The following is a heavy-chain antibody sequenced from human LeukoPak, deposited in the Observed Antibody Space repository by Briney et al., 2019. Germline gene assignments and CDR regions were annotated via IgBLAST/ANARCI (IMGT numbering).Heavy chain of an antibody. J-gene: IGHJ5*02. CDR1: GYTFTSYD. V-gene: IGHV1-8*03. D-gene: IGHD2-15*01. CDR2: MNPNSGNT. Sequence: GASVKVSCKASGYTFTSYDINWVRQATGQGLEWMGWMNPNSGNTGYAQKFQGRVTITRSTSISTAYMELSSLRSEDTAVYYCARGKVGGRYNWFDPWGQGTLVTVSS. CDR3: ARGKVGGRYNWFDP.